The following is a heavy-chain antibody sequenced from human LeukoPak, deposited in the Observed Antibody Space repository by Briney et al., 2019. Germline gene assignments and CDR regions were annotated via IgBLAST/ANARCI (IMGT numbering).Heavy chain of an antibody. V-gene: IGHV3-15*01. CDR3: TAIDGRSSSWYYAMDV. CDR2: IKSKTDGGTT. D-gene: IGHD6-13*01. CDR1: GFTFSNAW. Sequence: GGSLRLSCAASGFTFSNAWMSWVRQAPGKGLEWVGRIKSKTDGGTTDYAAPVKGRFTISRDDSKNTLYLQMNSLKTEDTAVYYCTAIDGRSSSWYYAMDVWGKGTTVTVSS. J-gene: IGHJ6*04.